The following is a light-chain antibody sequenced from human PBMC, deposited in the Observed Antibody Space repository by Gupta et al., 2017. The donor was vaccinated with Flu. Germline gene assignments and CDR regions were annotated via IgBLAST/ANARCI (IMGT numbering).Light chain of an antibody. CDR1: QSITTK. Sequence: IVMTQSPATLSVSPGERVTLSCTASQSITTKIAWYQQKPGQAPRLLIYGASNRATGISARFSGSGYGTEFTLTISNLQSEDSAVYYCHQYNDWPPMYTFGQGTNLEIK. CDR2: GAS. CDR3: HQYNDWPPMYT. J-gene: IGKJ2*01. V-gene: IGKV3-15*01.